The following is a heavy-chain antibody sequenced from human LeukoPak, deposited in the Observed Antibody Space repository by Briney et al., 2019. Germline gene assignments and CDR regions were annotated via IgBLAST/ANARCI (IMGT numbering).Heavy chain of an antibody. J-gene: IGHJ4*02. Sequence: GASVKVPCKAAGSIFTAYYIHWVRQVPGQGLEWMGWINPNSYDTDFAQKFQGRVTMTRDTSINTAYMELSGLQSDDTAVYYCARGAFYTDSWGQGTLVTVTS. V-gene: IGHV1-2*02. CDR3: ARGAFYTDS. CDR1: GSIFTAYY. CDR2: INPNSYDT.